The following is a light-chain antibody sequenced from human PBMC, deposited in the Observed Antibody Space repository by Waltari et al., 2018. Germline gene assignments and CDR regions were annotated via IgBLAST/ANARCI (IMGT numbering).Light chain of an antibody. CDR2: EDS. J-gene: IGLJ3*02. V-gene: IGLV2-23*01. Sequence: QSALTQPAPVSGSPGQSIPISCPGTSSDFGSYNLVSWYQQHPGKAPKLMIYEDSKRPSGVSNRFSGSKSGNTASLTISGLQAEDEANYYCCSYAGSSIWVFGGGTELTVL. CDR1: SSDFGSYNL. CDR3: CSYAGSSIWV.